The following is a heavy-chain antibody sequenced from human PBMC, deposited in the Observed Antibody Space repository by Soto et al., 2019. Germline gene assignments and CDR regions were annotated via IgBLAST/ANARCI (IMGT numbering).Heavy chain of an antibody. CDR3: SRSIVVVTGADY. J-gene: IGHJ4*02. D-gene: IGHD2-21*02. CDR1: GCTFTSYA. Sequence: QVQLVQSGAEVKKPGASVKVSCKASGCTFTSYAMHWVRQAPGQRLEWMGWINAGNGNTKYSHKFQGRVTITRDTSASTAYMELSSLRSEDTAVYYCSRSIVVVTGADYWGQGTLVTVSS. CDR2: INAGNGNT. V-gene: IGHV1-3*01.